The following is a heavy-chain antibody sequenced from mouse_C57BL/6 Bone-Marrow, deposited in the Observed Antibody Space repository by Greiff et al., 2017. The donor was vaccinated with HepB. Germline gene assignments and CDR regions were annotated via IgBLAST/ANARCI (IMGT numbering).Heavy chain of an antibody. V-gene: IGHV5-12*01. CDR2: ISNGGGST. Sequence: DVKLVESGGGLVQPGGSLKLSCAASGFTFSDYYMYWVRQTPEKRLEWVAYISNGGGSTYYPDTVKGRFTISRDNAKNTLYLQMSRLKSEDTAMYYCARRGLRLYFDYWGQGTTLTVSS. CDR3: ARRGLRLYFDY. CDR1: GFTFSDYY. D-gene: IGHD2-2*01. J-gene: IGHJ2*01.